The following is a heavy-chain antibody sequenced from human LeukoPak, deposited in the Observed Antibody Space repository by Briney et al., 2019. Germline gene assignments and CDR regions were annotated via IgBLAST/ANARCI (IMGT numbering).Heavy chain of an antibody. CDR3: ASVTSTTYYYDSSGYRNYYFDY. V-gene: IGHV1-18*01. Sequence: GASVKVSCKASGYTFTSYGISWVRQAPGQGLEWVGWISAYNGNTNYAQKLQGRVTMTTDTSTSTAYMELRSLRSDDTAVYYCASVTSTTYYYDSSGYRNYYFDYWGQGTLVTVSS. CDR1: GYTFTSYG. CDR2: ISAYNGNT. D-gene: IGHD3-22*01. J-gene: IGHJ4*02.